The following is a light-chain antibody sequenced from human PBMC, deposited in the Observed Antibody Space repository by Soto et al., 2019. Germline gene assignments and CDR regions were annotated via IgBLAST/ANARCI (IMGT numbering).Light chain of an antibody. J-gene: IGKJ1*01. CDR1: QDIGND. Sequence: IQMTQSPSSLSAIAGDRVTIACRASQDIGNDLGWYQQMPGKAPKLLIFAASTLQSGVSSMFSGSGSGTHFTLTVGNLQPEDAATYYCLHDHTYPWTFGQGTKVEVK. V-gene: IGKV1-6*01. CDR3: LHDHTYPWT. CDR2: AAS.